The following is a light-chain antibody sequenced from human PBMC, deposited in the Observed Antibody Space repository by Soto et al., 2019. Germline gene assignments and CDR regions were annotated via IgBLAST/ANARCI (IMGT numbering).Light chain of an antibody. V-gene: IGKV1-39*01. CDR1: QSITSY. CDR3: QQSYSNPRT. CDR2: AVS. J-gene: IGKJ2*01. Sequence: DIQMTQSPSSLSASVGDRVTITCRASQSITSYLNWYQQKPGKAPNLLSYAVSSLQRGVPSRFSGSGSGTDFTLTISSMQPEDFAIYYCQQSYSNPRTFGQGTKVEIK.